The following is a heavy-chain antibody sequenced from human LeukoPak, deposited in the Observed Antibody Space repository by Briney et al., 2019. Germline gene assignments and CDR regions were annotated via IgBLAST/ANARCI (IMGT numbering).Heavy chain of an antibody. D-gene: IGHD3-9*01. CDR2: INPNSGGT. Sequence: ASVKVSCKASGYTFTGYYMHWVRQAPGQGLEWMGWINPNSGGTNYAQKFQGRVTMTRDTSISTAYMELSRLRSDDTAVYYCARAPLWYDILTGYYREPFDYWGQGTLVTVSS. J-gene: IGHJ4*02. CDR3: ARAPLWYDILTGYYREPFDY. V-gene: IGHV1-2*02. CDR1: GYTFTGYY.